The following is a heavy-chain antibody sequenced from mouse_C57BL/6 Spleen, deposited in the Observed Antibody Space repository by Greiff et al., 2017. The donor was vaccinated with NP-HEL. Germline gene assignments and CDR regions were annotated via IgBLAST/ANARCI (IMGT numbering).Heavy chain of an antibody. CDR1: GYTFTSYW. V-gene: IGHV1-69*01. CDR3: ARLVSTMASKGAY. J-gene: IGHJ3*01. CDR2: IDPSDSYT. D-gene: IGHD2-1*01. Sequence: VQLQQPGAELVMPGASVKLSCKASGYTFTSYWMHWVKQRPGQGLEWIGEIDPSDSYTNYNQKFKGKSTLTVDKSSSTAYMQLSSLTSEDSAVYYCARLVSTMASKGAYWGQGTLVTVSA.